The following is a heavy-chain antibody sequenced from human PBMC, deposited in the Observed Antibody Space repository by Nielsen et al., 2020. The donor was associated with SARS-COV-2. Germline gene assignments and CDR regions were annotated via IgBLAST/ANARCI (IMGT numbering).Heavy chain of an antibody. V-gene: IGHV1-2*06. D-gene: IGHD6-19*01. CDR2: VNPNSGGT. Sequence: ASVKVSCKASGYTFTGYYMHWVRQAPGQGLEWMGRVNPNSGGTTYAQKFQGRVTMTRDTSISTAYMELSRLRSDDTAVYYCARLGITVPEDFDYWGQGTLVTVSS. CDR3: ARLGITVPEDFDY. J-gene: IGHJ4*02. CDR1: GYTFTGYY.